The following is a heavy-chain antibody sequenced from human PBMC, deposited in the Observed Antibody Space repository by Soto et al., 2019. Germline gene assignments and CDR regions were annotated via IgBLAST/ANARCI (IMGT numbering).Heavy chain of an antibody. Sequence: ASVKVSCKASGYSFTSYAIQWVRQAPGQRLEWMGWINAGNGNTKYSQNLQGRVTITRDTSASTAYMELSSLKSEDTAVYYCAAGVTTFDYWGQGTLVTVSS. CDR2: INAGNGNT. V-gene: IGHV1-3*01. CDR1: GYSFTSYA. D-gene: IGHD4-17*01. J-gene: IGHJ4*02. CDR3: AAGVTTFDY.